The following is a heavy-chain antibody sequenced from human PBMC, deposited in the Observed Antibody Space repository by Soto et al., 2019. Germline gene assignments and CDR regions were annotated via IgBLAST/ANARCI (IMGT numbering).Heavy chain of an antibody. Sequence: SETLSLTCTVSGGSISSGGYYWSWIRQHPGKGLEGLGYIYYSGGTYYNPSLKSRDTISVDTSNNQISLKLSSVTAADTAVYYCSRWMLGYNSGDDAFDIWGQGTMVTVSS. CDR2: IYYSGGT. J-gene: IGHJ3*02. CDR1: GGSISSGGYY. CDR3: SRWMLGYNSGDDAFDI. V-gene: IGHV4-31*03. D-gene: IGHD6-19*01.